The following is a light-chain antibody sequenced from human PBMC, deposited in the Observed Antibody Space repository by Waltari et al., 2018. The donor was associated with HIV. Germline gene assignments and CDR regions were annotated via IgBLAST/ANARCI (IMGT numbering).Light chain of an antibody. CDR2: RNH. CDR1: TGRNN. CDR3: AAWDDSLSGPVI. Sequence: QSVLTQPPSASGTPGQRVTISCSGSTGRNNVYWYQQFAGTAPNLLLFRNHQRPSGVPDRFSGSKSGTSASLAISCRRSEDEADYYCAAWDDSLSGPVIFGGGTKLTVL. J-gene: IGLJ2*01. V-gene: IGLV1-47*01.